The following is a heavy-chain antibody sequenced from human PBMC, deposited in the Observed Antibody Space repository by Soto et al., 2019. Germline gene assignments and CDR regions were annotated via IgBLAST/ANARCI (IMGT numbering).Heavy chain of an antibody. CDR1: GDTFSNFD. Sequence: ASVKVSCKASGDTFSNFDFYWVRQATGQGPEWMGWMYPNNGQTAYARTFQGRVTMTWNSSTSTAYMELSSLTSEDTAVYYCATMIRGLIHWLDPWGQGTLVTVSS. CDR3: ATMIRGLIHWLDP. D-gene: IGHD3-16*01. CDR2: MYPNNGQT. J-gene: IGHJ5*02. V-gene: IGHV1-8*01.